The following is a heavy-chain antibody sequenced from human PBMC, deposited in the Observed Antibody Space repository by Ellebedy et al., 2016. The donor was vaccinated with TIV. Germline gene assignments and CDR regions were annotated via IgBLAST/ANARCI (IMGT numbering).Heavy chain of an antibody. D-gene: IGHD6-6*01. Sequence: SETLSLTXTVSGGSISSYYWSWIRQPPGKGLEWIGYIYYSGSTNYNPSLKSRVTISVDTSKNQFSLKLSSVTAADTAVYYCARVRRRTEYSSSSWRVAFDPWGQGTLVTVSS. CDR3: ARVRRRTEYSSSSWRVAFDP. CDR1: GGSISSYY. V-gene: IGHV4-59*01. J-gene: IGHJ5*02. CDR2: IYYSGST.